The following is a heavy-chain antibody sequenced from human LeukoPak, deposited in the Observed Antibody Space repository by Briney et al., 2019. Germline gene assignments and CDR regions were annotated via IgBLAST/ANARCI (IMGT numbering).Heavy chain of an antibody. V-gene: IGHV4-39*07. D-gene: IGHD1-26*01. CDR2: IYYSRST. Sequence: SETLSLTCTVSGGSISSSSYYWGWIRQPPGKGLEWIGSIYYSRSTYYNPSLKSRVTISVDTSKNQFSLKLSSVTAADTAVYYCAKEARLSIVGATHFDYWGQGTLVTVSS. CDR1: GGSISSSSYY. CDR3: AKEARLSIVGATHFDY. J-gene: IGHJ4*02.